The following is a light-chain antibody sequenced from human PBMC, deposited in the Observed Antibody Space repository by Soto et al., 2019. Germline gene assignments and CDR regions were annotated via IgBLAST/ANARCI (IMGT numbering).Light chain of an antibody. J-gene: IGKJ4*01. CDR2: DAS. Sequence: DVQMSHSPSSLSASVGDRVTISCRPSQTAISYLNWYQQKPGKAPKLLIYDASNLQRGVPSRFSGSGSGTEFSLTISSLQPEDFATYYCQQSYSTPLTFGGGTKVDIK. CDR1: QTAISY. V-gene: IGKV1-39*01. CDR3: QQSYSTPLT.